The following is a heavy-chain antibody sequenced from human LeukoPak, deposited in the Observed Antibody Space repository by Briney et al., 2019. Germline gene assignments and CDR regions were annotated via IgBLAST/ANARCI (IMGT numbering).Heavy chain of an antibody. D-gene: IGHD6-13*01. V-gene: IGHV4-59*08. CDR2: IFYTGST. Sequence: SETLSLTCTVSGGSISSYYWSWIRQPPGKGLEWIGYIFYTGSTDYNPSLKGRVTILVDTSKNQFSLRLSSVTAADTAVYYCARRESSNWYGIFDYWGQGALVTVSS. CDR1: GGSISSYY. J-gene: IGHJ4*02. CDR3: ARRESSNWYGIFDY.